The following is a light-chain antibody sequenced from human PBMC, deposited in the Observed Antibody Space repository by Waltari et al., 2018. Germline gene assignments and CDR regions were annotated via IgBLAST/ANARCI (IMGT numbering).Light chain of an antibody. J-gene: IGLJ2*01. CDR2: KDS. CDR1: ALPKQY. V-gene: IGLV3-25*03. Sequence: SYELTQPPSVSVSPGQTARITCSGDALPKQYAYWYQQKPGQAPALVIYKDSERPSGIPERVSGSSSGTTDTLTISGVQAEDEADYYWQSADSSGTFVVVGGGTKRTVL. CDR3: QSADSSGTFVV.